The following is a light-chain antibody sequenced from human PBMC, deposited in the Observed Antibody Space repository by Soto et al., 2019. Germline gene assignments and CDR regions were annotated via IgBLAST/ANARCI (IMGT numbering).Light chain of an antibody. CDR1: QGVSSNY. CDR2: DAS. J-gene: IGKJ5*01. V-gene: IGKV3D-11*01. Sequence: ENVLKHSAGAESLSPGERATLSCRASQGVSSNYLAWYQQKPGQAPRLLIYDASNRATGIPARFSGSGSGTDFTLTTSSLVPEEFGVSYCHQLTNWAMSTSGQGTRLEIK. CDR3: HQLTNWAMST.